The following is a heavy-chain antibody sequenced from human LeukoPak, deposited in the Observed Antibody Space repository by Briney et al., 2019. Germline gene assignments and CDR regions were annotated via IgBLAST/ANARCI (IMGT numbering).Heavy chain of an antibody. Sequence: SETLSLTCTVSGGSISSSSYYWGWIRQPPGKGLEWIGSIYYSGSTYYNPSLKSRVTISVDTSKNQFSLKLSSVTAADTAVYYCARGRSITVAGEFDYWGQGTLVTVSS. CDR1: GGSISSSSYY. V-gene: IGHV4-39*07. CDR2: IYYSGST. D-gene: IGHD6-19*01. CDR3: ARGRSITVAGEFDY. J-gene: IGHJ4*02.